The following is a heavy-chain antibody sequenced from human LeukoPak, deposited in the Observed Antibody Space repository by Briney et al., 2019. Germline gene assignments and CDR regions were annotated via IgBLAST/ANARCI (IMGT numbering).Heavy chain of an antibody. CDR3: ARSAIDAFDI. CDR2: IYNSGST. Sequence: SETLSLTCAVYGGSFSGYYWSWIRQPPGKGLECIGYIYNSGSTNYNPSLKSRVSISVDTSKNQFSLKLSSVTAADTAVYYCARSAIDAFDIWGQGTMVTVSS. V-gene: IGHV4-59*08. CDR1: GGSFSGYY. J-gene: IGHJ3*02. D-gene: IGHD6-25*01.